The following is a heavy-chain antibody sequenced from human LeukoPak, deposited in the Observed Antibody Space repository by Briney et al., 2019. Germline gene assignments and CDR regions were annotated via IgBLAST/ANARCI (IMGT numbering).Heavy chain of an antibody. CDR1: GGPISYYY. J-gene: IGHJ5*02. V-gene: IGHV4-59*12. Sequence: PSETLPLTCTVSGGPISYYYWSWIRQPPGKGLEWIGYMYYSGSTNYNPSLESRVIISVDTSNQFSLKLSSVTAADTAVYYCARDKVDEPSRWFDPWGQGTLVTVSS. CDR3: ARDKVDEPSRWFDP. CDR2: MYYSGST. D-gene: IGHD1-14*01.